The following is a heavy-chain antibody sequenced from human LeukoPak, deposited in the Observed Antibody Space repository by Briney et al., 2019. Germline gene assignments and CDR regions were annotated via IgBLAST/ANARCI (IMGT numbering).Heavy chain of an antibody. Sequence: SQTLSLTCAISGDSASSNSAAWNWIRQSPSRGLEWLGRTYYRSKWYNDYAVSVKSRITINPDTSKNQFSLQLNSVTPEDTAVYYCARERWGWELLRTYYYYGMDVWGQGTTVTVSS. CDR3: ARERWGWELLRTYYYYGMDV. V-gene: IGHV6-1*01. CDR1: GDSASSNSAA. D-gene: IGHD1-26*01. CDR2: TYYRSKWYN. J-gene: IGHJ6*02.